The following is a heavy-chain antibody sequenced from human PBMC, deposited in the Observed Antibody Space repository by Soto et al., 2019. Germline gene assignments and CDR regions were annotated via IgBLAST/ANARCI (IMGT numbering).Heavy chain of an antibody. D-gene: IGHD2-2*01. V-gene: IGHV3-33*01. J-gene: IGHJ3*02. Sequence: QVQLVESGGGVVQPGRSLRLSCAASGFTFSSYGMHWVRQAPGKGLEWVAVIWYDGSNKYYADSVKGRFTISRDNSKNTFYLQMNSLRAEETAVYYCARGRDCSSTSCYGVSTVGAFDIWGQGTMVTVSS. CDR2: IWYDGSNK. CDR1: GFTFSSYG. CDR3: ARGRDCSSTSCYGVSTVGAFDI.